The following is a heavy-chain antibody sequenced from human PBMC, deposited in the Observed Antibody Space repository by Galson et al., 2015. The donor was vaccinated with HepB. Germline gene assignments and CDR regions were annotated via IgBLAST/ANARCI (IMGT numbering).Heavy chain of an antibody. V-gene: IGHV3-7*03. CDR2: IKQDGSEK. CDR1: GFIFSSFW. CDR3: ASLTANYYGSGSPHFDY. Sequence: SLRLSCAASGFIFSSFWMSWVRQAPGKGPEWVANIKQDGSEKYYVDSVRGRFTISRDNAKNSLYLQMNSLRAEDTAVYYCASLTANYYGSGSPHFDYWGQGTLVTVSS. D-gene: IGHD3-10*01. J-gene: IGHJ4*02.